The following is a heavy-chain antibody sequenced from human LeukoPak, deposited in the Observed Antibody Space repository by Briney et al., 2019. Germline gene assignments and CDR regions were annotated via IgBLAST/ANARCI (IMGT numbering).Heavy chain of an antibody. CDR1: GGSFSGYY. V-gene: IGHV4-34*01. J-gene: IGHJ4*02. CDR3: ARSMVRGVIAHDY. CDR2: INHSGST. Sequence: HSETLSLTCAVYGGSFSGYYWSWIRQPPGKGLEWIGEINHSGSTNYNPSLKSRVTISVDTSKNQFSLKLSSVTAADTAVYYCARSMVRGVIAHDYWGQGTLVTVSS. D-gene: IGHD3-10*01.